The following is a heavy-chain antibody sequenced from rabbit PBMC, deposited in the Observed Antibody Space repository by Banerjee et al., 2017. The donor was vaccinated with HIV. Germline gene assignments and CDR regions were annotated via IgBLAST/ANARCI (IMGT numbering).Heavy chain of an antibody. CDR1: GFSLSGYW. CDR2: IATGSGNT. Sequence: QEQLEESGGDLVKPEGSLTLTCTASGFSLSGYWMSWVRQAPGKGLEWIGCIATGSGNTYYASWAKGRFTISKTSWTTVTLQMTSLTAADTATYFCARDAGVIGWNFGLWGPGTLVTVS. J-gene: IGHJ4*01. D-gene: IGHD4-2*01. CDR3: ARDAGVIGWNFGL. V-gene: IGHV1S45*01.